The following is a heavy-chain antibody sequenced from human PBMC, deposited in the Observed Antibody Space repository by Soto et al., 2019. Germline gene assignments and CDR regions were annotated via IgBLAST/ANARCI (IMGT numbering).Heavy chain of an antibody. V-gene: IGHV4-34*01. CDR1: GGSFSGYY. CDR3: ARAPYTMVRGVAYYYYGMDV. D-gene: IGHD3-10*01. CDR2: INHSGST. Sequence: SETLSLTCAVYGGSFSGYYWSWIRQPPGKGLEWIGEINHSGSTNYNPSLKSRVTISVDTSKNQFSLKLSSVTAADTAVYYCARAPYTMVRGVAYYYYGMDVWGQGTTVTVSS. J-gene: IGHJ6*02.